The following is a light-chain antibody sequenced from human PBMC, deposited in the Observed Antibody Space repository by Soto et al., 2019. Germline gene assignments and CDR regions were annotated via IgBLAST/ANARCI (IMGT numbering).Light chain of an antibody. V-gene: IGKV3-11*01. CDR2: DVY. Sequence: IVLTQSPATLSLSPGERATLSCRASQSLSTYLAWYQQKPGQAPRLLIYDVYTRAAGIPARFSGSGSGSDFILTIGSLEPEDVAVYYCQQRNDWPTFGGGTRIEI. CDR3: QQRNDWPT. CDR1: QSLSTY. J-gene: IGKJ4*01.